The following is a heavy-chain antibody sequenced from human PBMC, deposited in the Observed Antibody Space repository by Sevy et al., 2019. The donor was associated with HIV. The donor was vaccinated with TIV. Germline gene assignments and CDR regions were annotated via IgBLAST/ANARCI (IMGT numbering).Heavy chain of an antibody. CDR1: GFSISNNFY. CDR2: IYHSGTT. D-gene: IGHD3-3*01. J-gene: IGHJ6*03. Sequence: SETLSLTCDVSGFSISNNFYWGRIRQPPGKGLEWIGSIYHSGTTYYSPSLNSRVTISVDMSNNQFALRLTSVTAADTAVYYCARARRPETNYFCMDVWGKWTTVTVSS. CDR3: ARARRPETNYFCMDV. V-gene: IGHV4-38-2*01.